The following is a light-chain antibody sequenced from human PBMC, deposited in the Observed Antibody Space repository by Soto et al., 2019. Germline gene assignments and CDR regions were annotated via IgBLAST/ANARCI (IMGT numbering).Light chain of an antibody. CDR3: MQALQTPYT. V-gene: IGKV2-28*01. CDR1: QSLLHSNGKPF. Sequence: DIVMTQSPLSLPITPGEPASISCRSSQSLLHSNGKPFLDWYVQKSGQSPQVLIYLGSNRASGVPDRFSGSWSGTDFTLQISRVEAEDVGVYYCMQALQTPYTFGQGTKLEIK. J-gene: IGKJ2*01. CDR2: LGS.